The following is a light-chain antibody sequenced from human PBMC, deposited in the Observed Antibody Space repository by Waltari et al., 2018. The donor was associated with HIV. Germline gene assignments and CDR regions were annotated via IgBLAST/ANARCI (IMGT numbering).Light chain of an antibody. Sequence: QPRVTQEPSLTVSPRGTVPPPFASTTGDVTNGHSPNWSQQNPGQAPRPLIYSTSNTHSCTPARFSGSLLGGKAALTLSGVQPEDEADYYCLLYYGDANWVFGGGTTLTVL. CDR1: TGDVTNGHS. CDR3: LLYYGDANWV. J-gene: IGLJ3*02. V-gene: IGLV7-43*01. CDR2: STS.